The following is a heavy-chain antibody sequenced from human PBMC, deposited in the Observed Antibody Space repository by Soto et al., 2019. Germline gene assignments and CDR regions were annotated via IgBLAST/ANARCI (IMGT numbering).Heavy chain of an antibody. V-gene: IGHV3-74*01. Sequence: PGGSLRLSCAASGFTFSSYWMHWVRQAPGKGLVWVSHINLDGSITAYADSVKGRFTTSRDNAKNTLYLQMNILRAEDTAVYYCARGRGGAFDFWGQGTLVTVSS. J-gene: IGHJ4*02. CDR3: ARGRGGAFDF. D-gene: IGHD3-16*01. CDR2: INLDGSIT. CDR1: GFTFSSYW.